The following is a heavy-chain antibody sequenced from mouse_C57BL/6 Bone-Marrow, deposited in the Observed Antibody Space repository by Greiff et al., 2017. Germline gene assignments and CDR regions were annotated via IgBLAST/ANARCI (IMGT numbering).Heavy chain of an antibody. CDR2: IWRDGGK. D-gene: IGHD2-5*01. J-gene: IGHJ3*01. CDR3: ARIYYSKGGFAY. Sequence: VKLVESGPGLVAPSQSLSITCTVSGFSLTSYGVSWVRQPPGKGLEWLGVIWRDGGKNYQSALITRLSISKDNSKSQVYLKLNSRKTDDTATYYCARIYYSKGGFAYWGQGTLVTVSA. V-gene: IGHV2-3*01. CDR1: GFSLTSYG.